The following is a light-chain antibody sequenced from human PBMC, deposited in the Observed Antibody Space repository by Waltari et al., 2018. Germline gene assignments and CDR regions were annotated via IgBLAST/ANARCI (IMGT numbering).Light chain of an antibody. CDR2: EVT. CDR1: SSDVGGFNY. Sequence: QSALTQPATVSGSPGQSITISCTGTSSDVGGFNYVSWYQQHPGNAPKLMIYEVTNRPAWVSDRFSGSKSGDTASLTIAGLQAEDEADYYCTSYTSSITYVFGTGTKVTVL. V-gene: IGLV2-14*01. CDR3: TSYTSSITYV. J-gene: IGLJ1*01.